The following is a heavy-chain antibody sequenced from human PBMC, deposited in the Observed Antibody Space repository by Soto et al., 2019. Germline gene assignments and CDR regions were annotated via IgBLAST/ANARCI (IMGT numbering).Heavy chain of an antibody. D-gene: IGHD2-2*02. CDR3: KLSGGYCSSTSCYNYYYYYYMDV. CDR1: GFTFSNAW. J-gene: IGHJ6*03. CDR2: IKSKTDGGTT. V-gene: IGHV3-15*01. Sequence: GGSLRLSCAASGFTFSNAWMSWVRQAPGKGLEWVGRIKSKTDGGTTDYAAPVKGRFTISRDDSKNTLYLQMNSLKTEDTAVYYCKLSGGYCSSTSCYNYYYYYYMDVWGKGTTVTVSS.